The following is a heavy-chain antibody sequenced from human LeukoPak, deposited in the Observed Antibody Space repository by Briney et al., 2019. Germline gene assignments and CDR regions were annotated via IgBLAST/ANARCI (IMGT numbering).Heavy chain of an antibody. Sequence: SVKVSCKASGGTFSSYAISWVRQAPGQGLEWMGGIIPIFGTANYAQKFQGRVTITTDESTSTAYMELSSLRSEDKAVYYCAREGQYCSSTSCYHAFDIWGQGTMVTVSS. V-gene: IGHV1-69*05. CDR3: AREGQYCSSTSCYHAFDI. CDR1: GGTFSSYA. CDR2: IIPIFGTA. J-gene: IGHJ3*02. D-gene: IGHD2-2*01.